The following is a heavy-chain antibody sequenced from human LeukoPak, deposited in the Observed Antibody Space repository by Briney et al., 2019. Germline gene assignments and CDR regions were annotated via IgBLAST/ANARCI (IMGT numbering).Heavy chain of an antibody. CDR3: AKWGEYCSSTSCLSLFDY. CDR1: GFTFSGYG. J-gene: IGHJ4*02. D-gene: IGHD2-2*01. CDR2: IRYDGSNK. Sequence: GGSLRLSCAASGFTFSGYGMHWVRQAPGKGLEWVAFIRYDGSNKYSADSVKGRFTISRDNSKNTLYLQMNFLRAEDTAVYYCAKWGEYCSSTSCLSLFDYWGQGTLVTVSS. V-gene: IGHV3-30*02.